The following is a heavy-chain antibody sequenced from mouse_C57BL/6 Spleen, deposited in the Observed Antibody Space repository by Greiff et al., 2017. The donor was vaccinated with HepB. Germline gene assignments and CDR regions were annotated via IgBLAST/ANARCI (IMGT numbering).Heavy chain of an antibody. J-gene: IGHJ4*01. CDR2: INPSNGGT. CDR1: GYTFTSYW. Sequence: QVQLQQPGTELVKPGASVKLSCKASGYTFTSYWMHWVKQRPGQGLEWIGNINPSNGGTNYNEKFKSKATLTVDKSSSTVYMQLSSLTSEDSAVYYCARPLTRGGAMDYWGQGTSVTVSS. D-gene: IGHD4-1*01. V-gene: IGHV1-53*01. CDR3: ARPLTRGGAMDY.